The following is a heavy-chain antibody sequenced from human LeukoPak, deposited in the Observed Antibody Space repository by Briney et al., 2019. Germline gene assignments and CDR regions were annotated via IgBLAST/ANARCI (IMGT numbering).Heavy chain of an antibody. J-gene: IGHJ5*02. CDR3: ARHGGYYDFWSGYHFNWFDP. CDR1: GGSISSSSYY. CDR2: SYYSGSA. D-gene: IGHD3-3*01. Sequence: SETLSLTCTVSGGSISSSSYYWGWIRQPPGKGLEWIGSSYYSGSAYYNPSIKSRITISVDTSKNQFSLKLSSVTAADTAVYYCARHGGYYDFWSGYHFNWFDPWGQGTLVTVSS. V-gene: IGHV4-39*01.